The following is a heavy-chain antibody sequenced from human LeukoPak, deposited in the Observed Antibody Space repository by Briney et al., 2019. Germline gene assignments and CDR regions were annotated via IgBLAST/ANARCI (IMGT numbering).Heavy chain of an antibody. Sequence: GGSLRLSCAASGFTFSSYAMHWVRQAPGKGLEWVAVISYDGSNKYYADSVKGRFTISRDNSKNTLYLQMNSLRAEDTAVYYCAREHSSGWYGEGYWGQGTLVTVSS. CDR1: GFTFSSYA. CDR3: AREHSSGWYGEGY. CDR2: ISYDGSNK. D-gene: IGHD6-19*01. V-gene: IGHV3-30-3*01. J-gene: IGHJ4*02.